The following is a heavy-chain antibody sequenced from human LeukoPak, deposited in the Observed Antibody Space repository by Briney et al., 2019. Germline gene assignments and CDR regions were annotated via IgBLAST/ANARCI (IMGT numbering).Heavy chain of an antibody. Sequence: GGPLRLSCEASGFTLRTYALSWVRQAPGKGLQWVSSITSSGRYIDYADSVKGRFTISRDNAKNSLYLQMNSLRAEDTAVYYCARDRGSYTLEYWGQGTLVTVSS. CDR1: GFTLRTYA. J-gene: IGHJ4*02. CDR3: ARDRGSYTLEY. V-gene: IGHV3-21*01. CDR2: ITSSGRYI. D-gene: IGHD1-26*01.